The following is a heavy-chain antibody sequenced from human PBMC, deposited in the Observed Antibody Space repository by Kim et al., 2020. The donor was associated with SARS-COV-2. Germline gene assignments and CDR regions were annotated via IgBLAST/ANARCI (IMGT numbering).Heavy chain of an antibody. D-gene: IGHD5-18*01. Sequence: YYNPSLKSRVTISVDPSKNQFSLKLSSVTAADTAVYYCARERGYSYGYDYWGQGTLVTVSS. J-gene: IGHJ4*02. V-gene: IGHV4-30-2*05. CDR3: ARERGYSYGYDY.